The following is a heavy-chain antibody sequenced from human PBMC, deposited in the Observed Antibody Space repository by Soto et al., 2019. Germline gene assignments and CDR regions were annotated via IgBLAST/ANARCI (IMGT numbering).Heavy chain of an antibody. CDR2: IYYSGST. D-gene: IGHD4-17*01. J-gene: IGHJ4*02. Sequence: SETLSLTCTVSGGSISSYYWNWIRQSPGKGLEWIGYIYYSGSTNYNPSLKSRVTISVDTSKNQFSLKLSSVTAADTAVYYYARYDYGDYYFDYWGQGTLVTVSS. CDR1: GGSISSYY. V-gene: IGHV4-59*01. CDR3: ARYDYGDYYFDY.